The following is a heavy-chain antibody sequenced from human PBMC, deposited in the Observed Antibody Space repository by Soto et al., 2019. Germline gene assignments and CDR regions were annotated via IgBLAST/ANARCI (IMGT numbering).Heavy chain of an antibody. CDR1: GFTFGDYA. D-gene: IGHD1-26*01. V-gene: IGHV3-9*01. Sequence: EVQLVESGGGLVQPGRSLRLPCAASGFTFGDYAIHWVRQAPGKGLEWVSGINWNSDTIGYADSVKGRFTLSRDNAKNSLYLQMNSLRAEDTALYYCATGTGYSGPFDYWGQGTLVTVSS. J-gene: IGHJ4*02. CDR2: INWNSDTI. CDR3: ATGTGYSGPFDY.